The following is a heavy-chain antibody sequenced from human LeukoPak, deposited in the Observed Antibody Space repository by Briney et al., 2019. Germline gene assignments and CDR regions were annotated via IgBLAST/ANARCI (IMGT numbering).Heavy chain of an antibody. CDR3: ARAGQTKYYYYYYMDV. D-gene: IGHD1-14*01. CDR1: GYTFTGYY. Sequence: GASVKVSCKASGYTFTGYYMHWVRQAPGQGLEWMGWINPNSGGTNYAQKFQGRVTMTRDTSISTAYMELSRLRPDDTAVYYCARAGQTKYYYYYYMDVWGKGTTVTVSS. CDR2: INPNSGGT. V-gene: IGHV1-2*02. J-gene: IGHJ6*03.